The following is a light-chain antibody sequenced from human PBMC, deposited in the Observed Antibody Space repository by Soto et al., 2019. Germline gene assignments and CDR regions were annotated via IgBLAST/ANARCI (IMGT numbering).Light chain of an antibody. J-gene: IGLJ1*01. Sequence: QSALTQPPSASGSAGQSVTISCTGTSSDVGGYNYVSWYQHHPGKAPKLMIYDVSKRPSGVPDRFSGSKSGNTASLTVSGLQAEDEADYYCSSYAGSNNYVFGTGTKVTVL. CDR3: SSYAGSNNYV. CDR2: DVS. CDR1: SSDVGGYNY. V-gene: IGLV2-8*01.